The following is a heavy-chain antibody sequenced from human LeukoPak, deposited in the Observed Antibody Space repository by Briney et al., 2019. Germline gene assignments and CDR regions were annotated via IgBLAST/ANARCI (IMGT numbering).Heavy chain of an antibody. CDR2: ISSSSSYT. D-gene: IGHD6-13*01. V-gene: IGHV3-11*06. CDR1: GFTFSDYY. CDR3: ARPRYSSSWYAITPSFDP. J-gene: IGHJ5*02. Sequence: PGGSLRLSCAASGFTFSDYYMSWIRQAPGKGLEWVSYISSSSSYTNYADSVKGRFTISRDNAKNSLYLQMNSLRAEDTAVYYCARPRYSSSWYAITPSFDPWGQGTLVTVSS.